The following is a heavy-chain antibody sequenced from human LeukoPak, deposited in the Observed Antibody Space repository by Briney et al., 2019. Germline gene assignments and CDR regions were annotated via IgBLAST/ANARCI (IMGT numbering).Heavy chain of an antibody. Sequence: PGGSLRLSCAASGFTFSSYSMNWVRQAPGKRLEWVSSISSSSSYIYYADSVKGRFTISRDNAKNSLYLQMNSLRAEDTAVYYCARDQEYYYGSGSYSDWGQGTLVTVSS. CDR3: ARDQEYYYGSGSYSD. J-gene: IGHJ4*02. D-gene: IGHD3-10*01. CDR2: ISSSSSYI. CDR1: GFTFSSYS. V-gene: IGHV3-21*01.